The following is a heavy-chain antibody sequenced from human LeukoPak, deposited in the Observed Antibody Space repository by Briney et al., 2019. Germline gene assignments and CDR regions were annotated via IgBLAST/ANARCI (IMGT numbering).Heavy chain of an antibody. J-gene: IGHJ6*03. CDR3: ARHSSLTVTTFFYYYYMDV. D-gene: IGHD4-11*01. CDR1: GGSISSYY. Sequence: SETLSLTCTVSGGSISSYYWSWIRQPPGKGLKWIGEINHTGSTHYNPSLKSRVTISVDTSKNQFSLKLSSVTAADTAVYYCARHSSLTVTTFFYYYYMDVWGKGTTVTVSS. CDR2: INHTGST. V-gene: IGHV4-34*01.